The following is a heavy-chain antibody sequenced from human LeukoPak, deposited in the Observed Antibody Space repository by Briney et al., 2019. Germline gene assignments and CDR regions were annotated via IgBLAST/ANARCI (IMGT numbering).Heavy chain of an antibody. CDR2: ISGSGGST. J-gene: IGHJ6*02. Sequence: GGSLGLSCAASGFTFSSYAMSWVRRAPGKGLEWVSAISGSGGSTYYADSVKGRFTISRDNSKNTLYLQMNSLRAEDTAVYYCAKGQSDYVWGSYRSRYYGMDVWGQGTTVTVSS. CDR1: GFTFSSYA. D-gene: IGHD3-16*02. CDR3: AKGQSDYVWGSYRSRYYGMDV. V-gene: IGHV3-23*01.